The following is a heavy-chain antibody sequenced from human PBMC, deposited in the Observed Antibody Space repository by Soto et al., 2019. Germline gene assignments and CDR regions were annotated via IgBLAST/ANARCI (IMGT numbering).Heavy chain of an antibody. CDR1: GDSITTYY. Sequence: SETLSLTCTVSGDSITTYYCSWIRQPPGKGLEWIGYIYYSGGTNYNPSLKSRATISVDTSKNQFSLELSSVTAADTAVYYCAREGYCSGGNCYRGSVDFWGQGTLVTVSA. CDR3: AREGYCSGGNCYRGSVDF. V-gene: IGHV4-59*01. J-gene: IGHJ4*02. D-gene: IGHD2-15*01. CDR2: IYYSGGT.